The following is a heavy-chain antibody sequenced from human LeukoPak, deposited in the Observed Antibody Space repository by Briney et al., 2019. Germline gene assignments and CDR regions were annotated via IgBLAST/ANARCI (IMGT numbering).Heavy chain of an antibody. CDR1: GGSISISNYY. J-gene: IGHJ4*02. D-gene: IGHD1-26*01. V-gene: IGHV4-39*07. CDR2: IYYSGST. CDR3: TKGGELMNY. Sequence: PSETLSLTCTVSGGSISISNYYWGWIRQPPGKGLEWIGTIYYSGSTYYSPSLKSRVTISVDTSKNQFSLRLSSVTAADTAVYYCTKGGELMNYWGQGTLVTVSS.